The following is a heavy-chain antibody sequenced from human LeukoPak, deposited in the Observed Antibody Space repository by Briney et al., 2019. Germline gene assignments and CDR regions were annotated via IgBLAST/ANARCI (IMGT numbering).Heavy chain of an antibody. Sequence: GGSLRLSCAASGFTFSSYEMNWVRQAPGKGLEWVSYISSSGSTIYYADSVKGRFTISRDNAKNSLYLQMNSLRAEDTAVYYCARDWDYYPAYWGQGTLVTVSS. J-gene: IGHJ4*02. CDR1: GFTFSSYE. CDR2: ISSSGSTI. D-gene: IGHD1-26*01. CDR3: ARDWDYYPAY. V-gene: IGHV3-48*03.